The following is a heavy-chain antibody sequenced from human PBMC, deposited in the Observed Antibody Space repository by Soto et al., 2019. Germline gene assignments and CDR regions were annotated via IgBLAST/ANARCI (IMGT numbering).Heavy chain of an antibody. V-gene: IGHV3-23*01. D-gene: IGHD6-13*01. J-gene: IGHJ4*02. CDR2: ISGSGGST. CDR1: GFTFSSYA. CDR3: AKVPKVAAAGTLDY. Sequence: GGSLRLSFAASGFTFSSYAMSWVRQATGKGLEWVSAISGSGGSTYYADSVKGRFTISRDNSKNTLYLQMNSLRAEDTAVYYCAKVPKVAAAGTLDYWGQGTLVTVSS.